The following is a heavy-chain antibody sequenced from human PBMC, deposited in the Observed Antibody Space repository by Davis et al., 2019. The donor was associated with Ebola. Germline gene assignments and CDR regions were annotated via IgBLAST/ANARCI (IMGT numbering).Heavy chain of an antibody. V-gene: IGHV4-59*01. J-gene: IGHJ5*02. Sequence: MPSETLSLTCAVSGVSITSYYWSWVRQPPGKGLEWIGYSHYSGSTNSNPSLKSRVTISTDTSRSQFSLTLSSVTAADTAVYYCARGITMVRGGWFDPWGQGTLVTVSS. D-gene: IGHD3-10*01. CDR2: SHYSGST. CDR3: ARGITMVRGGWFDP. CDR1: GVSITSYY.